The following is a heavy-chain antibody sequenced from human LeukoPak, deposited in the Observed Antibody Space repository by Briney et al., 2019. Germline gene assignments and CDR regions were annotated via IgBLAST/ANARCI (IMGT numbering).Heavy chain of an antibody. CDR1: GFSVSTSGVG. D-gene: IGHD3-22*01. CDR3: AHRRGNYYDSSGYKGNTFDI. J-gene: IGHJ3*02. CDR2: IYWDDDK. V-gene: IGHV2-5*02. Sequence: SGPALVKPTQTLTLTCTLSGFSVSTSGVGVGWIRQPPGKALEWLAIIYWDDDKRYSASLKSRLTITKDTSENQVVLTMTNMDPADTATYYCAHRRGNYYDSSGYKGNTFDIWGQGTMVTVSS.